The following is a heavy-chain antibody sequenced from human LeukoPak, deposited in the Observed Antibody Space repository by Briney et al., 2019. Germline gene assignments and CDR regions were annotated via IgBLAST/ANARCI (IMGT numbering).Heavy chain of an antibody. V-gene: IGHV3-23*01. CDR1: GFTFSDYV. CDR2: ISGSDTTT. D-gene: IGHD3-10*01. J-gene: IGHJ4*02. Sequence: GGSLRLSCAASGFTFSDYVMSWVRQAPGKGLEMVSVISGSDTTTYYADSVKGRFTISRDNSKNTLHLQMNSLRAEDTAVYYCAKHLWRDLLWFGEGYYFGSWGQGTLVTVSS. CDR3: AKHLWRDLLWFGEGYYFGS.